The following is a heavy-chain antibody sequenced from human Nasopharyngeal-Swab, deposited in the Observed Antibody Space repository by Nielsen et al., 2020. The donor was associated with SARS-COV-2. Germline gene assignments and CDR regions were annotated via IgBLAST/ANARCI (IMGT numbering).Heavy chain of an antibody. D-gene: IGHD5-18*01. CDR3: ARDSWIQQWSLIDY. Sequence: GGSLRLSCAASGFTFSSYWLTWVRQAPGKGLEWVSYITYSSNYTNYTDSVKGRFTISRDNAKNSMFLQMNSLRGEDTAVYYCARDSWIQQWSLIDYWGQGTLVTVSS. CDR1: GFTFSSYW. J-gene: IGHJ4*02. V-gene: IGHV3-21*05. CDR2: ITYSSNYT.